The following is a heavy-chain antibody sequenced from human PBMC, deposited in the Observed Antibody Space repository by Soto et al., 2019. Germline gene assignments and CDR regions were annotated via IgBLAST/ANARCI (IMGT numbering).Heavy chain of an antibody. CDR1: GFIFSTHW. J-gene: IGHJ4*02. Sequence: EVQLVESGGTLVQPGGSPRLSCAASGFIFSTHWMTWVRQAPGKGLEWVATINLDGSEKYYVDSVKGRFTISRDNAKNSQYLQMDSLRVEDTAVYYCARGSRGPQYWGQGTLVTVSA. CDR2: INLDGSEK. CDR3: ARGSRGPQY. V-gene: IGHV3-7*01. D-gene: IGHD3-10*01.